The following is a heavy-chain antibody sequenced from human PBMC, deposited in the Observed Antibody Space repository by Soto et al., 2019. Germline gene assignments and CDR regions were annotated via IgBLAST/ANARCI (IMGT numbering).Heavy chain of an antibody. J-gene: IGHJ6*02. CDR1: GGTFSSYA. Sequence: QVQLVQSGAEVKKPGSSVKVSCKASGGTFSSYAISWVRQAPGQGLEWMGGIIPISDTTNYAQKFQGRVTIPADESTSTAYVELSNLRSEDTAVYYWARSQGSSTSFETYYYSFSGMELWGQGTTVSVPS. CDR2: IIPISDTT. D-gene: IGHD2-2*01. CDR3: ARSQGSSTSFETYYYSFSGMEL. V-gene: IGHV1-69*01.